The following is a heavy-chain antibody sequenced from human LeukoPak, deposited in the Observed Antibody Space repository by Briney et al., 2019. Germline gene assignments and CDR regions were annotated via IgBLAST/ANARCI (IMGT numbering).Heavy chain of an antibody. CDR3: ARLSTSDFWSGYPYYYYYYMDV. D-gene: IGHD3-3*01. CDR1: GGSISSNY. J-gene: IGHJ6*03. CDR2: IYTGGST. Sequence: SETLSLTCTVSGGSISSNYWSWIRQPAGKGLEWIGRIYTGGSTNYNPSLKSRVTMSVDTSKNQFSLKLSSVTAADTAVYYCARLSTSDFWSGYPYYYYYYMDVWGKGTTVTVSS. V-gene: IGHV4-4*07.